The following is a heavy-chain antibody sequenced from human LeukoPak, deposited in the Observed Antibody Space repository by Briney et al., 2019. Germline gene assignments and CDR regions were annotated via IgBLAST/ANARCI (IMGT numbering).Heavy chain of an antibody. J-gene: IGHJ6*03. Sequence: SETLSLTCTVSGGSISSYYWSWIRQPPGKGLEWIGYIYYSGSTNYNPSLKSRVTISVDTSKNQFSLKLSSVTAADTAVYYCARGDGYDFHMDVWGKGTTVTISS. CDR2: IYYSGST. V-gene: IGHV4-59*01. D-gene: IGHD5-12*01. CDR1: GGSISSYY. CDR3: ARGDGYDFHMDV.